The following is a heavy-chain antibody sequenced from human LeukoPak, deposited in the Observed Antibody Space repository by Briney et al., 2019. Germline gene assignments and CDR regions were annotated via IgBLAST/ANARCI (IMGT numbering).Heavy chain of an antibody. V-gene: IGHV1-46*01. CDR1: GYTFTSYY. CDR3: ARALPSRITIFGVDPWDWYFDL. Sequence: ASVKVSCKASGYTFTSYYMHWVRQAPGQGLEWMGIINPSGGSTSYAQKFQGRVTMTRDTSTSTVYMELSSLRSEDMAVYYCARALPSRITIFGVDPWDWYFDLWGRGTLVTVSS. D-gene: IGHD3-3*01. J-gene: IGHJ2*01. CDR2: INPSGGST.